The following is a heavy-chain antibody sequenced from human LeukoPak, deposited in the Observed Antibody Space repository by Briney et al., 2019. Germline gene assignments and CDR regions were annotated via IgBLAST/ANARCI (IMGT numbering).Heavy chain of an antibody. J-gene: IGHJ4*02. Sequence: GASVKVSCKASGGTFSKYAISWVRQAPGQGLQWMGGIIPIFGTPNYAQKFQGRVTITADKSTSTAYMELSSLKSEDTAVYYCAGGRTDIVVVPATLRNYYFDYWGQGTLVTVSS. CDR2: IIPIFGTP. CDR1: GGTFSKYA. V-gene: IGHV1-69*06. D-gene: IGHD2-2*01. CDR3: AGGRTDIVVVPATLRNYYFDY.